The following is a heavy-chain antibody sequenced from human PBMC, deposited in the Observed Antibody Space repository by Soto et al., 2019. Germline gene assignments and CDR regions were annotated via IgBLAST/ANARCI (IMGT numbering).Heavy chain of an antibody. Sequence: PSETLSLTCTVSGGYISSYYWSWIRQPPGKGLEWIGYIYYSGSTNYNPSLKSRVTISVDTSKNQFSLKLSSVTAADTAVYYCAREGGSSLVYRYFDYWGQGTLVTVSS. CDR1: GGYISSYY. CDR2: IYYSGST. D-gene: IGHD6-6*01. CDR3: AREGGSSLVYRYFDY. V-gene: IGHV4-59*01. J-gene: IGHJ4*02.